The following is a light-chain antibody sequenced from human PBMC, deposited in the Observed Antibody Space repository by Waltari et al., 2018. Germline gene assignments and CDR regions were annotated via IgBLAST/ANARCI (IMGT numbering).Light chain of an antibody. CDR3: QQYDRYSAT. V-gene: IGKV1-5*01. Sequence: DIQMTQSPSSLSASVGDRVTITCQASQIISRQLDWYQQKAGKAPKLLICDASIFEGGVPSRFSGGGSGTDFVFTISSLQPDDFGTYFCQQYDRYSATFGGGTRVEIK. CDR2: DAS. J-gene: IGKJ4*02. CDR1: QIISRQ.